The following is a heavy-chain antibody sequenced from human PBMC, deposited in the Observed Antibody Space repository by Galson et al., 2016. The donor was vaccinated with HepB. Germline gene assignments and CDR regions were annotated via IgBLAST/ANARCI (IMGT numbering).Heavy chain of an antibody. CDR2: IYPGDSDT. CDR3: ARHRLPGHYYDSSGDDY. CDR1: GYSFTSYW. D-gene: IGHD3-22*01. J-gene: IGHJ4*02. Sequence: QSGAEVKKPGESLKISCQGSGYSFTSYWIGWVRQMPGKGLEWMGIIYPGDSDTRYSPSFQGQVTFSADKSISTAYLQWISLKASDTAIYYCARHRLPGHYYDSSGDDYWGQGTLVTVSS. V-gene: IGHV5-51*01.